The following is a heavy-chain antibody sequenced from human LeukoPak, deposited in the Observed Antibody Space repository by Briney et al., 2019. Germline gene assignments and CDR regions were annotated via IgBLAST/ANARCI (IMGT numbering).Heavy chain of an antibody. CDR2: ISSSSSTI. J-gene: IGHJ6*03. V-gene: IGHV3-48*01. D-gene: IGHD2-2*01. CDR1: GFTFSSYS. CDR3: AKPIRGCSSTSCPPSYYYYYMDV. Sequence: PGGSLRLSCAASGFTFSSYSMNWVRQAPGKGLEWVSYISSSSSTIYYADSVKGRFTISRDNSKNTLYLQMNSLRAEDTAVYYCAKPIRGCSSTSCPPSYYYYYMDVWGKGTTVTVSS.